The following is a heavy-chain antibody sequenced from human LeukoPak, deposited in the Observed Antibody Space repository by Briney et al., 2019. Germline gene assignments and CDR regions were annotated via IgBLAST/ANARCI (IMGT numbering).Heavy chain of an antibody. CDR1: GGSFSGYY. V-gene: IGHV4-34*01. J-gene: IGHJ4*02. CDR2: INHSGST. Sequence: SETLSLTCAAYGGSFSGYYWSWIRQPPGKGLEWIGEINHSGSTNYNPSLKSRVTISVDTSKNQFSLKLSSVTAADTAVYYCAMLPMSAWELPTHYFDYWGQGTLVTVSS. D-gene: IGHD1-26*01. CDR3: AMLPMSAWELPTHYFDY.